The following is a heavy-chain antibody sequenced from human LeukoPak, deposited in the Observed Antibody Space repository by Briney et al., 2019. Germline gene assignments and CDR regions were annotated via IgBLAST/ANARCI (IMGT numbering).Heavy chain of an antibody. D-gene: IGHD5-12*01. Sequence: PSETLSLTCTVSGASISSGSYYWSWIRQPAGKGLEWIGRIYTSASTSYNPSLKSRVTISVDTAKNQFSLKLSSVTAADTAVYYCATTGLLVAPIWGQGTMVTVSS. CDR2: IYTSAST. J-gene: IGHJ3*02. CDR1: GASISSGSYY. V-gene: IGHV4-61*02. CDR3: ATTGLLVAPI.